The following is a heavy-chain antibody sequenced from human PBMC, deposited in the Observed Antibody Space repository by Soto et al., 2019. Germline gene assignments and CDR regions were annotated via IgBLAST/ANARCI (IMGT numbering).Heavy chain of an antibody. V-gene: IGHV3-33*01. J-gene: IGHJ5*02. CDR2: IWYDGSNK. D-gene: IGHD2-8*01. CDR1: GFTFSSYG. Sequence: GGSLRLSCAASGFTFSSYGMHWVRQAPGKGLEWVAVIWYDGSNKYYADSVKGQFTISRDNSKNTLYLQMNSLRAEDTAVYYCAREKGYCTNGVCYYWFDPWGQGTLVTVSS. CDR3: AREKGYCTNGVCYYWFDP.